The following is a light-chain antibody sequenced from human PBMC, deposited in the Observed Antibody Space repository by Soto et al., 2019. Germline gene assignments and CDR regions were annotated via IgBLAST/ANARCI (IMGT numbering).Light chain of an antibody. CDR1: RTIAGY. CDR3: QQYYDTPST. V-gene: IGKV1-39*01. CDR2: AAS. Sequence: DIQMTQSPSSLSASVGDRVTITCRASRTIAGYVNWYQQRPGEAPNLLIYAASSLQSGVPSRFRGSGSGTDFTLTISSLQAEDVAIYYCQQYYDTPSTFGQGTKVDIK. J-gene: IGKJ1*01.